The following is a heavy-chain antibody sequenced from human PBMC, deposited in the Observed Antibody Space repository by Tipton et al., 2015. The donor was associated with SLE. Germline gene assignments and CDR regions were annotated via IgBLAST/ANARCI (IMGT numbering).Heavy chain of an antibody. CDR3: AREDSGSYFFDY. Sequence: TLSLTCAVSGYSISSGYYWGWIRQPPGKGLEWIGTIYHTGSTYYNPSLKSRVTISVGTSKNQFSLKLSSVTAADTAVYYCAREDSGSYFFDYWGQGTLVTVSS. CDR1: GYSISSGYY. D-gene: IGHD1-26*01. V-gene: IGHV4-38-2*02. CDR2: IYHTGST. J-gene: IGHJ4*02.